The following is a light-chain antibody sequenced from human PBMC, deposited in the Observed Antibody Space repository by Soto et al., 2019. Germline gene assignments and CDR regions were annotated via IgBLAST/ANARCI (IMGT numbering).Light chain of an antibody. V-gene: IGLV1-44*01. CDR3: AAWDDSLKGPV. J-gene: IGLJ3*02. Sequence: QSVLTQPPSASGTPGQRVTMSCSGSSSNIGTNTVNWYQQLPGTAPKLLIYTNNQRPSGVPDRFSGSKSGTSASLAINGLQSEDAADYYRAAWDDSLKGPVFGGGTKLTVL. CDR1: SSNIGTNT. CDR2: TNN.